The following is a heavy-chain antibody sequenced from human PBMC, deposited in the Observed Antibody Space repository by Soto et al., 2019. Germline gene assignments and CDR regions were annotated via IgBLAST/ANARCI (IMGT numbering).Heavy chain of an antibody. CDR3: GRLSVIGYSYGYGWDWFDP. D-gene: IGHD5-18*01. Sequence: SETLSLTCTVSGGSISSSGYYWGWIRQPPGKGLEYIGSLYYSESTYYNPSLRSRVTISVDTSKNHFSLKLSSVTAADTAVYYCGRLSVIGYSYGYGWDWFDPWGQGTLVTVSS. CDR1: GGSISSSGYY. J-gene: IGHJ5*02. CDR2: LYYSEST. V-gene: IGHV4-39*02.